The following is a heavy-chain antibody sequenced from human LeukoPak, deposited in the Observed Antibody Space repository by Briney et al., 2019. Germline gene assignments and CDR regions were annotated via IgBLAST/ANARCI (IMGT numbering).Heavy chain of an antibody. CDR1: GFTFFTHP. Sequence: TGGSLRLSCVTSGFTFFTHPMNWVRQAPGKGLEWVSYISISGSTMYYADSVRGRFTISRDNAKNSVYLQMDSLRADDTAVYYCVRDRFDYALDYWGQGALVTVSS. CDR2: ISISGSTM. V-gene: IGHV3-48*03. D-gene: IGHD4-17*01. J-gene: IGHJ4*02. CDR3: VRDRFDYALDY.